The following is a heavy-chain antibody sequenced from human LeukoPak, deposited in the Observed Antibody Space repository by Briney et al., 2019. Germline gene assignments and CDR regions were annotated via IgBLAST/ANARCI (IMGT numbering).Heavy chain of an antibody. CDR3: ATLGCAGENCPRAGRALGGY. CDR1: GFTFSSYT. Sequence: PGGSLRLSCTGSGFTFSSYTLHWVRQAPGKELEWVSSISSGGTFVFYADSVTGRFTISRDNAGKFLYLQMDGLRAEDTAVHYCATLGCAGENCPRAGRALGGYWGQGTLVTVSS. D-gene: IGHD2-21*01. J-gene: IGHJ4*02. CDR2: ISSGGTFV. V-gene: IGHV3-21*01.